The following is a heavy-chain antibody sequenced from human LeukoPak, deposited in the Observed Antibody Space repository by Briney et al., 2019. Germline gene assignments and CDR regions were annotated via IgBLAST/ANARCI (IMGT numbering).Heavy chain of an antibody. Sequence: GGSLRLSCAASGFTFGSYGMHWVRRAPGKGLEWVAFIRYDGSNKYYADSVKGRFTISRDNSKNTLYLQMNSLRAEDTAVYYCAKDRLYYYDSSGLFDYWGQGTLVTVSS. CDR3: AKDRLYYYDSSGLFDY. D-gene: IGHD3-22*01. V-gene: IGHV3-30*02. J-gene: IGHJ4*02. CDR2: IRYDGSNK. CDR1: GFTFGSYG.